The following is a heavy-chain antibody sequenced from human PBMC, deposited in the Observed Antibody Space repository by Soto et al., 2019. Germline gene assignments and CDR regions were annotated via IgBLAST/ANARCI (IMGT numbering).Heavy chain of an antibody. V-gene: IGHV3-33*01. J-gene: IGHJ4*02. CDR2: IWYDGSNK. Sequence: QVQLVESGGGVVQPGRSLRLSCAASGFTFSSYGMHWVRQAPGKGLEWVAVIWYDGSNKYYADSVKGRFTISRDNSKNTLYLQMSSLRAEDTAVYYCAREGDYYDSSGIDFWGQGTLVTVSS. D-gene: IGHD3-22*01. CDR3: AREGDYYDSSGIDF. CDR1: GFTFSSYG.